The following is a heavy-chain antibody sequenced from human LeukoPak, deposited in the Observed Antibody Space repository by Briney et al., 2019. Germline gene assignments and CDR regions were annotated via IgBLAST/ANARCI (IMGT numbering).Heavy chain of an antibody. Sequence: SETLSLTCTVSGGSISSSSYYWGWIRQPPGKGLEWIGSIYYSGSTYYNPSLKSRVTISVDTSKNQFSLKLSSVTAADTAVYYCATHLARYDSSGYYYYWGQGTLVTVSS. CDR2: IYYSGST. V-gene: IGHV4-39*07. D-gene: IGHD3-22*01. CDR3: ATHLARYDSSGYYYY. CDR1: GGSISSSSYY. J-gene: IGHJ4*02.